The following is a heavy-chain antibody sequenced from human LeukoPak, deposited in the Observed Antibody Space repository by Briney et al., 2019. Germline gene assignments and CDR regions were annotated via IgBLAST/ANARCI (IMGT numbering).Heavy chain of an antibody. J-gene: IGHJ6*02. CDR2: ISSSSSYI. CDR1: GFTFSSYS. Sequence: PGRSLRLSCAASGFTFSSYSMNWVRQAPGKGLEWVSSISSSSSYIYYADSVKGRFTIPRDNAKNSLYLQMNSLRAEDTAVYYCARGLERTYYYYGMDVWGQGTTVTVSS. CDR3: ARGLERTYYYYGMDV. V-gene: IGHV3-21*01. D-gene: IGHD1-1*01.